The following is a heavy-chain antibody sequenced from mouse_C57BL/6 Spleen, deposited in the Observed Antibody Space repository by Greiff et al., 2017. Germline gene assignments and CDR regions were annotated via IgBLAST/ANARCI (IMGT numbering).Heavy chain of an antibody. CDR3: ARRALIYDGSYEGY. Sequence: VQLQQPGAELVRPGSSVKLSCKASGYTFTSYWMDWVKQRPGQGLEWIGNIYPSDSETHYNQKFKDKATLTVDKSSSTAYMQLSSLTSEDSAVYYCARRALIYDGSYEGYWGQGTTLTVSS. D-gene: IGHD2-3*01. J-gene: IGHJ2*01. CDR1: GYTFTSYW. CDR2: IYPSDSET. V-gene: IGHV1-61*01.